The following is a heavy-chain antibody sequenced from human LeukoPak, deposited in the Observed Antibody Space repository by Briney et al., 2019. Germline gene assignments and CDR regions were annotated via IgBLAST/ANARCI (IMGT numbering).Heavy chain of an antibody. V-gene: IGHV4-38-2*02. J-gene: IGHJ4*02. CDR3: AASGSSGYYSDY. CDR1: GYSINSGYY. D-gene: IGHD3-22*01. Sequence: SETLSLTCTVSGYSINSGYYWGWIRQPPGKGLEWIGSIYHSGNTYYNPSLKSRVTISVDTSKNQFSLKLSSVTAADTAVYYCAASGSSGYYSDYWGQGTLVTVSS. CDR2: IYHSGNT.